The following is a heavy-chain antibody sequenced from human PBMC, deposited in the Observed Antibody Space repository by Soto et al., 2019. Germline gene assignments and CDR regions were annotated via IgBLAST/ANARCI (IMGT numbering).Heavy chain of an antibody. D-gene: IGHD1-26*01. V-gene: IGHV3-21*01. J-gene: IGHJ3*02. CDR2: ISSSSSYI. CDR1: GFTFSSYS. Sequence: GSLRLSCAASGFTFSSYSMNWVRQAPGKGLEWVSSISSSSSYIYYADSVKGRFTISRDNAKNSLYLQMNSLRAEDTAVYYCARVSSGSYSGAFDIWGQGTMVTVSS. CDR3: ARVSSGSYSGAFDI.